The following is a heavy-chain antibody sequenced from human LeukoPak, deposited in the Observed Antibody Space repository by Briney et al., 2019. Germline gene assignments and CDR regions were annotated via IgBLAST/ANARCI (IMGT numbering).Heavy chain of an antibody. CDR3: ARDRKIFGVVERYFDL. V-gene: IGHV4-34*01. CDR1: GEPFSGYY. J-gene: IGHJ2*01. Sequence: SETLSLTCRVSGEPFSGYYWSWIRQPPGKGLELIGEINRSGNTDYNPSLKSRDSISIDTSKNQVSLNLFAVTAADTAVYYCARDRKIFGVVERYFDLWGRGTLVTVSS. CDR2: INRSGNT. D-gene: IGHD3-3*01.